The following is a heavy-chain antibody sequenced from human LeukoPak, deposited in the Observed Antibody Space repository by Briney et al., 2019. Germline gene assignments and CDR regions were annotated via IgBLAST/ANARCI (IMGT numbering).Heavy chain of an antibody. CDR1: GFTFNNYA. CDR2: IFGSGGSA. D-gene: IGHD6-19*01. J-gene: IGHJ4*02. CDR3: GKTTVGYSSGRYPGWPVDC. Sequence: GGSPRLSCAASGFTFNNYAMYWVRQAPGKGLEWVAGIFGSGGSAHYADSVKGRFTIFRDNSKNTVYLQMNSLRAEDTAVYYCGKTTVGYSSGRYPGWPVDCWGQGTLVTVSS. V-gene: IGHV3-23*01.